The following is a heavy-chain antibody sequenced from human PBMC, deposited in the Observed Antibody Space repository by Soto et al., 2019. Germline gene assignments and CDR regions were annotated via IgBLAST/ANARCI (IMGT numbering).Heavy chain of an antibody. CDR2: ISYDGSNK. D-gene: IGHD3-22*01. V-gene: IGHV3-30-3*01. J-gene: IGHJ4*02. Sequence: GGSLRLSCAASGFTFSSYAMHWVRQAPGKGLEWVAVISYDGSNKYYADSVKGRFTISRDNSKNTLYLQMNSLRAEDTAVYYCARDGAADSSGYYYDVDYWGQGTLVTVSS. CDR1: GFTFSSYA. CDR3: ARDGAADSSGYYYDVDY.